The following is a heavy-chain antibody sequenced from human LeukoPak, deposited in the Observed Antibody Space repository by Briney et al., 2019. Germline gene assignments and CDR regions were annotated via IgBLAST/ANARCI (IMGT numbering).Heavy chain of an antibody. J-gene: IGHJ3*02. D-gene: IGHD3-9*01. CDR3: ARESGLLPDDTLTGYSPVTFDI. CDR2: IYHSGST. Sequence: GSLRLSCAASGFTVSSNYMSWVRQPPGKGLEWIGEIYHSGSTNYNPSLKSRVTISVDKSKNQFSLKLSSVTAADTAVYYCARESGLLPDDTLTGYSPVTFDIRGQGTMVTVSS. V-gene: IGHV4-4*02. CDR1: GFTVSSNY.